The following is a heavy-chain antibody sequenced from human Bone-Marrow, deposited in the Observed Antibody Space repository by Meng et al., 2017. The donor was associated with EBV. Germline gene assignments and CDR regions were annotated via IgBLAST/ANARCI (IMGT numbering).Heavy chain of an antibody. CDR1: GGTFSSDA. CDR2: LIPMSGAP. Sequence: QGQVGQPGGEGHKPGSSVKVSCKTSGGTFSSDAVSWVRQAPGQGLEWLGGLIPMSGAPNYAQKFQGRVTITADESTSTHYMDLSGLRSEDTAVYYCASESGRGFTPDYWGQGTLVTVSS. D-gene: IGHD3-10*01. V-gene: IGHV1-69*01. CDR3: ASESGRGFTPDY. J-gene: IGHJ4*02.